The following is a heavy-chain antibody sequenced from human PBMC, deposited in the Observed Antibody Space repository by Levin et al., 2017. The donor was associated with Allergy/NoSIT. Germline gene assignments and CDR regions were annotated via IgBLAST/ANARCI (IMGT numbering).Heavy chain of an antibody. V-gene: IGHV4-39*01. Sequence: PSETLSLTCTVSGGSISSSSYYWGWIRQPPGKGLEWIGSIYYSGSTYYNPSLKSRVTISVDTSKNQFSLKLSSVTAADTAVYYCARQGGYCSSTSCYYYDGMDVWGQGTTVTVSS. J-gene: IGHJ6*02. CDR1: GGSISSSSYY. CDR2: IYYSGST. CDR3: ARQGGYCSSTSCYYYDGMDV. D-gene: IGHD2-2*01.